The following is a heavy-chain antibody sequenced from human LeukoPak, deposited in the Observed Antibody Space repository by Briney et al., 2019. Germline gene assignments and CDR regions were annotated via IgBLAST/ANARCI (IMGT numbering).Heavy chain of an antibody. Sequence: PSETLSLTCAVYGGSFSGYYCSWIRQPPGKGLEWIGEINHSGGTNYNPFLKSRVTISVDTSKNQFSLKLSSVTAADTAVYYCASLGSGWHRSTPESDYWGQGTLVTVSS. D-gene: IGHD6-19*01. V-gene: IGHV4-34*01. J-gene: IGHJ4*02. CDR1: GGSFSGYY. CDR3: ASLGSGWHRSTPESDY. CDR2: INHSGGT.